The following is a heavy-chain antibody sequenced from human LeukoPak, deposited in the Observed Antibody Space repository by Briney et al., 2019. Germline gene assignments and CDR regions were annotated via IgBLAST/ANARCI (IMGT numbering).Heavy chain of an antibody. D-gene: IGHD4-17*01. CDR1: GFTFSSYS. V-gene: IGHV3-48*01. CDR2: ISSSSSTI. Sequence: PGGSLRLSCAASGFTFSSYSMNWVRQAPGKGLEWVSYISSSSSTIYYADSVKGRFTISRDNAKNSLYLQMNGLRAEDTAVYYCARGATVTDWGQGTLVTVSS. J-gene: IGHJ4*02. CDR3: ARGATVTD.